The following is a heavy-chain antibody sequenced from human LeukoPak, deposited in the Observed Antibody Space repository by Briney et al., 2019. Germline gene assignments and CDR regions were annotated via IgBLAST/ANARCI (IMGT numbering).Heavy chain of an antibody. J-gene: IGHJ5*02. CDR2: IIHSGGT. CDR1: GGTFSGYY. D-gene: IGHD2-2*01. V-gene: IGHV4-34*12. CDR3: ARSDGYCSTTRCPHWFDP. Sequence: PSETLSLTCAVYGGTFSGYYWTWIRQPPGKGREGIGEIIHSGGTNYNPSLKSRISMSVDTSNNQVSLKLTSVTAADTAVYYCARSDGYCSTTRCPHWFDPWGQATLVTVS.